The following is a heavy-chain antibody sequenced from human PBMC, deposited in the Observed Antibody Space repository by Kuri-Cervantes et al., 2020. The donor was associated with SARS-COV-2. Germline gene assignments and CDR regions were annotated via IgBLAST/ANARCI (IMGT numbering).Heavy chain of an antibody. CDR1: GFLXSASA. J-gene: IGHJ4*02. V-gene: IGHV3-73*01. Sequence: GESLKISCEVSGFLXSASAIHWVRQGSGKGLEWVXRVRGXANNXATAYAASVKGRFTISRDDSKNTXXLQMNSLKTEDTAVYYCXRIGGSSTSXLGPCNDYWGQGTLDTVSS. CDR3: XRIGGSSTSXLGPCNDY. D-gene: IGHD2-2*01. CDR2: VRGXANNXAT.